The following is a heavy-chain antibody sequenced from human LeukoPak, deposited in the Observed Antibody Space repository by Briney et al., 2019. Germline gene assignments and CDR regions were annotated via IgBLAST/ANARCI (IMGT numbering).Heavy chain of an antibody. J-gene: IGHJ4*02. V-gene: IGHV1-8*01. CDR3: ARGRGPKTYYYDSSGYYHDY. CDR2: MNPNSGNT. D-gene: IGHD3-22*01. Sequence: GASVKVSCKASGYTFTSYDINWVRQATGQGLEWMGWMNPNSGNTGYAQKFQGRVTMTRNTSISTAYMELSSLRSEDTAVYYYARGRGPKTYYYDSSGYYHDYWGQGTLVTVSS. CDR1: GYTFTSYD.